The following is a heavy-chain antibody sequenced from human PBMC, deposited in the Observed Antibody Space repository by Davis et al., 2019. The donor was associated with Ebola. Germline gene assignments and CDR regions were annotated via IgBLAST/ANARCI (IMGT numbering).Heavy chain of an antibody. D-gene: IGHD6-13*01. CDR1: GFTFRSYA. V-gene: IGHV3-23*01. CDR3: ARDFGLAAAGTAFDN. CDR2: ISGTDRNT. Sequence: GESLKISCAASGFTFRSYAMSWVRQAPGEGLEWVSGISGTDRNTYYIDSVRGRFTISRDNSKNTLYLQMDSLRREDTAVYYCARDFGLAAAGTAFDNWGQGTLVTVSS. J-gene: IGHJ4*02.